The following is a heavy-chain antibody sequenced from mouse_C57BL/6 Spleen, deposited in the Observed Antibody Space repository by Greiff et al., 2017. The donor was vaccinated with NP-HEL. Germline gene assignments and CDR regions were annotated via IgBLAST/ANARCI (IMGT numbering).Heavy chain of an antibody. CDR1: GYSITSGYY. CDR2: ISYDGSN. D-gene: IGHD2-5*01. V-gene: IGHV3-6*01. CDR3: ARHSNYGAWFAY. J-gene: IGHJ3*01. Sequence: EVKLMESGPGLVKPSQSLSLTCSVTGYSITSGYYWNWIRQFPGNKLEWMGYISYDGSNNYNPSPKNRISITRDTSKNQFFLKLNSVTTEDTATYYCARHSNYGAWFAYWGQGTLVTVSA.